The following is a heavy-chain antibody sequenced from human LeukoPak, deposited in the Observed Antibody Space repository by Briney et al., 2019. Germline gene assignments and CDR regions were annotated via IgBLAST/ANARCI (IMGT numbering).Heavy chain of an antibody. CDR1: GFTFGDFS. CDR3: ARDRVVDTAKIGKFYNYHMDV. D-gene: IGHD5-18*01. J-gene: IGHJ6*03. CDR2: ISGRGGTI. Sequence: TGGSLRLSCAASGFTFGDFSINWVRQAPGKGLEWISYISGRGGTINYADSVKGRFTISRDNAKNSLFLQMNSLRAEDAAVYYCARDRVVDTAKIGKFYNYHMDVWGKGTTVTVSS. V-gene: IGHV3-48*04.